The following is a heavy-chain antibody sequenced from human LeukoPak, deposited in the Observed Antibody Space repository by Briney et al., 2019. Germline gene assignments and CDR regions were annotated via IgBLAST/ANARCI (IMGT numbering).Heavy chain of an antibody. J-gene: IGHJ4*02. V-gene: IGHV3-30*02. CDR3: AKSRGFGVVIHLDY. Sequence: GGFLRLSCAASGFNFSSYGMHWVRQAPGKGLEWVAFIRYDGSNKYHSDSVKGRFTISRDNSKNTLYLQMNSLRAEDTALYYCAKSRGFGVVIHLDYWGQGTLVTVSS. D-gene: IGHD3-3*01. CDR1: GFNFSSYG. CDR2: IRYDGSNK.